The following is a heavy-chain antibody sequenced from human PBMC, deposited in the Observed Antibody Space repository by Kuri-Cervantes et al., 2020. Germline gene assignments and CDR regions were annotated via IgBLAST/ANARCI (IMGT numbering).Heavy chain of an antibody. CDR3: ARAPPPLRYFDSYYFDY. Sequence: SVKVSCKASGYTFTYRYLHWVRQAPGQALEWMGWITPFNGNTNYAQKFQDRVTITRDRSMSTAYMELSSLRSEDTAVYYCARAPPPLRYFDSYYFDYWGQGTLVTVSS. V-gene: IGHV1-45*02. D-gene: IGHD3-9*01. CDR1: GYTFTYRY. J-gene: IGHJ4*02. CDR2: ITPFNGNT.